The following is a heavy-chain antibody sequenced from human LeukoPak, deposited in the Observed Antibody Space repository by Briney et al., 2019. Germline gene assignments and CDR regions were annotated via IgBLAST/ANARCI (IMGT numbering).Heavy chain of an antibody. CDR1: GGSINNYY. J-gene: IGHJ4*02. V-gene: IGHV4-59*08. Sequence: SETLSLTCTVSGGSINNYYWSWIRQPPGGGLEWIGYVYYNGLTRYNPSLNSRVTISVDTSKNQFSLKVNSVTAAGTAIYYCARYCNDGTCFSKALDYWGQGTLATVSS. CDR3: ARYCNDGTCFSKALDY. D-gene: IGHD2-15*01. CDR2: VYYNGLT.